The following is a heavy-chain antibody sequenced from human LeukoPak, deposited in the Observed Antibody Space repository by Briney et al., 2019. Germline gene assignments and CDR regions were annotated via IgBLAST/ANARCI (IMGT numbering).Heavy chain of an antibody. Sequence: GRSLRLSCAASGFTFDDYAMHWVRQAPGKGLEWVSGISWNSGSIGYADSVKGRFTISRDNAKNSLYLQMNSLRAEDTALYYCARVAAPGVYFDSWGRGTLVTVSS. CDR2: ISWNSGSI. D-gene: IGHD2-15*01. CDR3: ARVAAPGVYFDS. J-gene: IGHJ4*02. V-gene: IGHV3-9*01. CDR1: GFTFDDYA.